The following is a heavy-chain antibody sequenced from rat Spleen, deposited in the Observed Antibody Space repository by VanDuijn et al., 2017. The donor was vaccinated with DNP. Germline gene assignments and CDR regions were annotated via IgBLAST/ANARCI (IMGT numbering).Heavy chain of an antibody. Sequence: EVQLVESGGGLVQPGRSLKLSCAASGFTFSNYGMAWVRQAPTKGLEWVASINAGGGNTFYRDSVKGRFTFSRDNAQNTQYLQMDSLRSEDTATYYCARHRDGYNYFDYWGQGVMVTVSS. V-gene: IGHV5S13*01. CDR1: GFTFSNYG. J-gene: IGHJ2*01. D-gene: IGHD1-4*01. CDR2: INAGGGNT. CDR3: ARHRDGYNYFDY.